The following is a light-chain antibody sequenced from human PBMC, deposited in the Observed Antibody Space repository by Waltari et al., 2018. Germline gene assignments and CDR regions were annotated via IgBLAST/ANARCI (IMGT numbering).Light chain of an antibody. CDR2: GAS. V-gene: IGKV1-9*01. J-gene: IGKJ2*01. CDR3: QQLIRFPTFT. Sequence: DIQLTQSPSFLSTSVGDRVTIPCRASQDISSHLALYQQKTGKAPRLLVYGASTLHSGVPSRFSGTGSGTEVTLTINNLQPEDFATYYCQQLIRFPTFTFGQGTKLQIE. CDR1: QDISSH.